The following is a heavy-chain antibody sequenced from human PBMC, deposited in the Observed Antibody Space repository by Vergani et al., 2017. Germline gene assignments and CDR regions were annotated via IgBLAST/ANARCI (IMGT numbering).Heavy chain of an antibody. J-gene: IGHJ4*02. CDR1: GFAFSEFA. V-gene: IGHV3-23*01. Sequence: EVRLLESGGDLVQPGGSLRLSCTTSGFAFSEFAMHWVRQTPGKGLEWVSGIITRSDNTYYADFVRGRFTISRDDSSNTLYLHLNSLRAEDTAIYYSAKKSTSCTPTHCQLTIVQGVPWDSWGQGTLVTVSS. CDR3: AKKSTSCTPTHCQLTIVQGVPWDS. D-gene: IGHD3-10*01. CDR2: IITRSDNT.